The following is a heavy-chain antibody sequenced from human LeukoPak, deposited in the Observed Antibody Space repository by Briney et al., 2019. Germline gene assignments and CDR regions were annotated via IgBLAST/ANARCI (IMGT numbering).Heavy chain of an antibody. CDR2: IYYSGST. Sequence: PSETLSLTCTVYGGSTSSSSYYWGWIRQPPGKGLEWIGSIYYSGSTYYNPSLKSRVTISVDTSKNQFSLKLSSVTAADTAVYYCARGISNRYYYYYYMDVWGKGTTVTVSS. D-gene: IGHD1-14*01. J-gene: IGHJ6*03. CDR1: GGSTSSSSYY. V-gene: IGHV4-39*07. CDR3: ARGISNRYYYYYYMDV.